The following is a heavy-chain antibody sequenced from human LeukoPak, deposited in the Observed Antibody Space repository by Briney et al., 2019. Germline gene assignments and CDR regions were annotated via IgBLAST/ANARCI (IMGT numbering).Heavy chain of an antibody. J-gene: IGHJ4*02. CDR1: GGSISSYY. Sequence: SETLSLTCTVSGGSISSYYWSWIRQPPGKGLEWTGYIYYSGSTNYNPSLKSRVTISVDTSKNQFSLKLSSVTAADTAVYYCARTPHSTYSSSWYDYWGQGTLVTVSS. CDR2: IYYSGST. D-gene: IGHD6-13*01. CDR3: ARTPHSTYSSSWYDY. V-gene: IGHV4-59*01.